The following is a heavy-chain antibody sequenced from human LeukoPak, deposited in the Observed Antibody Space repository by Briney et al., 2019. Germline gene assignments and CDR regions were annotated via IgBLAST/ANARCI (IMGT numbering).Heavy chain of an antibody. CDR3: ARGSGETGGYYYVY. CDR2: IIPIFGTA. J-gene: IGHJ4*02. CDR1: GGSFSRYA. D-gene: IGHD3-22*01. V-gene: IGHV1-69*13. Sequence: ASVKVSCKASGGSFSRYAISWARQAPGQGLEWMGGIIPIFGTANYAQKFQGRVRITADESTRTAYMELRTLRSEDTAIYYCARGSGETGGYYYVYWGRGTPVTVSS.